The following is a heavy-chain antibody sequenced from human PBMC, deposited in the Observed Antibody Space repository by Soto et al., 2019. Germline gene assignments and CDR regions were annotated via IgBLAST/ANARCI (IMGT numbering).Heavy chain of an antibody. V-gene: IGHV1-46*01. CDR3: ARVPSSGFAILEH. D-gene: IGHD3-22*01. J-gene: IGHJ5*02. Sequence: QVHLVQSGAEVKPPGASVKVSCKASGYTFISYYMHWVRQGPGQGLEWMGVINPSGGTTTYAQKFQGRITITRDTSTNTVYLELSSLRSEDTAVYYCARVPSSGFAILEHWGQGTLVTVSS. CDR2: INPSGGTT. CDR1: GYTFISYY.